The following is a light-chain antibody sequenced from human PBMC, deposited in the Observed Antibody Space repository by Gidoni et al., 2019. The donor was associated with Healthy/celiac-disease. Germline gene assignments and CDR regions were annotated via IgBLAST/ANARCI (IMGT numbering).Light chain of an antibody. CDR2: QDS. Sequence: SYELTQPPSVSVSPGQTASITCSGDNVGDKYACWYQQKPGQSPVLVIYQDSKRPSGLPERFSGSNSGNTATLTISGTQAMDEADYYCQAWDSSTAGGVFGGGTKLTVL. J-gene: IGLJ2*01. CDR1: NVGDKY. V-gene: IGLV3-1*01. CDR3: QAWDSSTAGGV.